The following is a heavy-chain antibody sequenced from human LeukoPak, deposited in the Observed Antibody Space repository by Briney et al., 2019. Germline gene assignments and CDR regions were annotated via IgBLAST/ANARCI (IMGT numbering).Heavy chain of an antibody. Sequence: TGGSLRLSCAASGFTFSSYSMNWVRQAPGKGLERVSYISSRSATIYYADSVKGRFTISRDNAKSSLRLQMNSLRAEDTAVYYCARVVDGSGSYDNHDSFDIWGQGTMVTVSS. J-gene: IGHJ3*02. CDR3: ARVVDGSGSYDNHDSFDI. V-gene: IGHV3-48*04. D-gene: IGHD3-10*01. CDR1: GFTFSSYS. CDR2: ISSRSATI.